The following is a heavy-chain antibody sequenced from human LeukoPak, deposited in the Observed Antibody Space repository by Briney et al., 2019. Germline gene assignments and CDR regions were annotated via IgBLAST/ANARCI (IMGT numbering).Heavy chain of an antibody. CDR1: GYSFTSYW. CDR2: IDPSDSYT. V-gene: IGHV5-10-1*01. Sequence: GESLKISCKGSGYSFTSYWISWVRLMPGKGLEWMGRIDPSDSYTNYSPSFQGHVTISADKSISTAYLQWSSLKASDTAMYYCAASRGADFDYWGQGTLVTVSS. CDR3: AASRGADFDY. J-gene: IGHJ4*02.